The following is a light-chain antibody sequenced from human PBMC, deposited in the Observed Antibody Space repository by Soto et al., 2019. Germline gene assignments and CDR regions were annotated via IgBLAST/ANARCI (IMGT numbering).Light chain of an antibody. CDR3: AAWDDSLKAML. J-gene: IGLJ3*02. V-gene: IGLV1-44*01. CDR2: KNN. Sequence: QSVLTQPPSASGTPGQRVTISCSGSSSNIGSNTVNWYQQLPGTAPKLLIYKNNQRPSGVPDRFSGSKSGTSASLAISGLQSEDEVDYYCAAWDDSLKAMLFGGGTKLTVL. CDR1: SSNIGSNT.